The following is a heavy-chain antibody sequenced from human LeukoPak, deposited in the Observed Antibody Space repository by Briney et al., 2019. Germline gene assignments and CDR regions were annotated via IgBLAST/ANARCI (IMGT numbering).Heavy chain of an antibody. CDR1: GFTFSSYG. V-gene: IGHV3-30*02. CDR2: IRYDGSNK. Sequence: PGGSLRLSCAASGFTFSSYGMHWVRQAPGKGLEWVAFIRYDGSNKYYADSVKGRFTISRDNSKNTLYLQMNSLRAEDTAVYYCANELLGVRGVIWIGYMDVWGKGTTVTISS. CDR3: ANELLGVRGVIWIGYMDV. D-gene: IGHD3-10*01. J-gene: IGHJ6*03.